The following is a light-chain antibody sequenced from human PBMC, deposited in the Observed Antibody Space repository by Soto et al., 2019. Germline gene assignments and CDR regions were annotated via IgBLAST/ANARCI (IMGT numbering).Light chain of an antibody. Sequence: QSALTQPASVSGSPGQSSTISCTGTSSDVGAYKYVSWYQQHPGKAPKLMIYEVSNRPSGVSNRFSGSKSGNTASLTISGLQAEDEADYYCSSYTTTSTVVFGGGTKLTVL. CDR2: EVS. J-gene: IGLJ2*01. CDR3: SSYTTTSTVV. V-gene: IGLV2-14*01. CDR1: SSDVGAYKY.